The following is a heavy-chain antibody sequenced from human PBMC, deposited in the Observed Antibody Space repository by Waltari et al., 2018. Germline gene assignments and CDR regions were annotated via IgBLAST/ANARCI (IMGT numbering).Heavy chain of an antibody. CDR3: ARVRRRDGSV. J-gene: IGHJ6*04. V-gene: IGHV1-8*02. CDR1: GYTFTSYD. Sequence: QVQLVQSGAEVKKPGASVKVFCKASGYTFTSYDINWVRQATGQGLEWMGWMNPNSGNTGYAQKFQGRVTMTRDTSISTAYMELSRLRSDDTAVYYCARVRRRDGSVWGKGTTVTVSS. CDR2: MNPNSGNT.